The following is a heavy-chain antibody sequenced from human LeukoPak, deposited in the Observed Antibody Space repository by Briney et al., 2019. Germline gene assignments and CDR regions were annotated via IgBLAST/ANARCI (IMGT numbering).Heavy chain of an antibody. CDR1: GYFFPSYG. CDR3: ARDRVVGAIDGFDI. D-gene: IGHD1-26*01. V-gene: IGHV1-18*01. J-gene: IGHJ3*02. CDR2: VSGSNGHA. Sequence: ASVKVSSKASGYFFPSYGINWVRQAPGQGLEWMGWVSGSNGHANYGKRFQGRVTMTTETSTSAAYMELRSLRSDDTAVYYCARDRVVGAIDGFDIWGQGTMVTVSS.